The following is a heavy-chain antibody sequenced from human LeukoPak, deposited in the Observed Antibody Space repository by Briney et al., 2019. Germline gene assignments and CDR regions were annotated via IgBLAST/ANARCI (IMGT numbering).Heavy chain of an antibody. D-gene: IGHD1-26*01. CDR3: AKGRTLVGGSTRGYDC. CDR2: ISGNGGDT. V-gene: IGHV3-23*01. Sequence: GGTLRLSCAASGFTFSTYSMSWVRQAPGKGLEWVSVISGNGGDTFYADSVKGRFTISRDNSKHTLFLQMNSLRDEDTAVYYCAKGRTLVGGSTRGYDCWGQGTLVTVSP. J-gene: IGHJ4*02. CDR1: GFTFSTYS.